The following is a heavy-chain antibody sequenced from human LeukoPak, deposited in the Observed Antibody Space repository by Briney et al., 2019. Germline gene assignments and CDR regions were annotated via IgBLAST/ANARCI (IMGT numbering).Heavy chain of an antibody. CDR3: ARGGLRVMVYRLYYMDV. V-gene: IGHV1-2*02. CDR2: INPNSGDT. CDR1: GYSFTGYY. J-gene: IGHJ6*03. D-gene: IGHD2-8*01. Sequence: ASVKVSCKASGYSFTGYYMHWVRQAPGQGLEWMGWINPNSGDTKYAQKFQGRVTMTRDTSISTAYMELTRLRSDGTAVCYCARGGLRVMVYRLYYMDVWGKGTTVTVSS.